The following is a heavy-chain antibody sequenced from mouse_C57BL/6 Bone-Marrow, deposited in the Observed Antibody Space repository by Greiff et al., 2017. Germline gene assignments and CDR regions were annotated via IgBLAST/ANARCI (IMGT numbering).Heavy chain of an antibody. CDR2: ILPGSGST. CDR1: GYTFTGYW. Sequence: VQLQQSGAELMKPGASVKLSCKATGYTFTGYWIAWVKQRPGHGLEWIGEILPGSGSTNYNEKFKGKATFTAATSSNKAYMQLSSLTTEDAAIYYYARWYRGYYYAMDYWGQGTSVTVSA. D-gene: IGHD1-1*02. J-gene: IGHJ4*01. CDR3: ARWYRGYYYAMDY. V-gene: IGHV1-9*01.